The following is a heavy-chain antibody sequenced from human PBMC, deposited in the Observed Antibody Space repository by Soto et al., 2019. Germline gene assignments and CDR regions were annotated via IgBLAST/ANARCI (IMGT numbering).Heavy chain of an antibody. CDR1: GFTFSSYG. Sequence: GGSLRLSCAASGFTFSSYGMHWVRQAPGKGLEWVAVIWYDGSNKYYADSVKGRFTISRDNSKNTLYLQMNSLRAEDTAVYYCARVLFDWFPHPLYFDYWGQGTLVTVSS. D-gene: IGHD3-9*01. CDR2: IWYDGSNK. V-gene: IGHV3-33*01. J-gene: IGHJ4*02. CDR3: ARVLFDWFPHPLYFDY.